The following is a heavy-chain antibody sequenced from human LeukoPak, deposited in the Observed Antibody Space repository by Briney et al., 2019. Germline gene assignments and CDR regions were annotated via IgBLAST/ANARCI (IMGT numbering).Heavy chain of an antibody. D-gene: IGHD1-26*01. CDR2: ISWNSGSI. V-gene: IGHV3-9*01. Sequence: GRSLRLSCAASGFTFDDYAMHWVRQAPGKGLEWVSGISWNSGSIGYADSVKGRFTISRDNAKNSLYLQMNSLRAEDTALYYCAKDRGGSYNYWGQGTLVTASS. CDR1: GFTFDDYA. J-gene: IGHJ4*02. CDR3: AKDRGGSYNY.